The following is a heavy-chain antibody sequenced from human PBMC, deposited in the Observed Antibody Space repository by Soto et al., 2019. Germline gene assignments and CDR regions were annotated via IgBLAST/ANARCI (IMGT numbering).Heavy chain of an antibody. J-gene: IGHJ5*02. CDR1: GFTFSSYA. D-gene: IGHD4-4*01. CDR2: ISYDGSNK. CDR3: ARDHYISPSLTPVATYNWFDP. Sequence: QVQLVESGGGVVQPGRSLRLSCAASGFTFSSYAMHWVRQAPGKGLEWVAVISYDGSNKYYADSVKGRFTISRDNSKNKMYLQTNGLRAEDTAVYYCARDHYISPSLTPVATYNWFDPWGQGTLVTVSS. V-gene: IGHV3-30-3*01.